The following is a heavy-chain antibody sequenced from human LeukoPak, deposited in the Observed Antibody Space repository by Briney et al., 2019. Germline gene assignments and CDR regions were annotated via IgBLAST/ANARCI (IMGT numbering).Heavy chain of an antibody. Sequence: SETLSLTCTVSGGSISSGDYSWNWVRQHPGKGLEWIGHIYFSGSTSYNPSLKSRVTISLDTSKNQLSLKLRSVTAADTAVYYCTRAETYWGQGTLVTVSS. CDR2: IYFSGST. V-gene: IGHV4-31*03. CDR1: GGSISSGDYS. CDR3: TRAETY. J-gene: IGHJ4*02.